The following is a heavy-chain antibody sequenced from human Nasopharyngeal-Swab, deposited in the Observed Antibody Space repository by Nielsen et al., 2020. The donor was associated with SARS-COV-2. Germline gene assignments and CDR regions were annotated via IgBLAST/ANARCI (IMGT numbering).Heavy chain of an antibody. D-gene: IGHD6-19*01. CDR2: INHSGST. CDR3: ARGWIAVAGTLLWFDP. J-gene: IGHJ5*02. Sequence: SETLSLTCTVSGVSISSYYWICLRPPPGKGLEWIGEINHSGSTNYNPSLKSRVTISVDTSKNQFSLKLSSVTAADTAVYYCARGWIAVAGTLLWFDPWGQGTLVTVSS. CDR1: GVSISSYY. V-gene: IGHV4-34*01.